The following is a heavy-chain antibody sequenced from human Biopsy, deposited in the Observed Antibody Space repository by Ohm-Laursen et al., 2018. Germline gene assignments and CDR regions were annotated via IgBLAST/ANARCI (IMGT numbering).Heavy chain of an antibody. D-gene: IGHD3-9*01. J-gene: IGHJ1*01. CDR1: GGTFSNYG. CDR3: ATKLTGYFHH. Sequence: ASVKVSCKTPGGTFSNYGVNWVRQAPGQGLEWLGGNIPILGTGNYAQKFQDRVTVAADTSTSTATMELRSLRSDDTAVYYCATKLTGYFHHWGQGALVIVSS. V-gene: IGHV1-69*06. CDR2: NIPILGTG.